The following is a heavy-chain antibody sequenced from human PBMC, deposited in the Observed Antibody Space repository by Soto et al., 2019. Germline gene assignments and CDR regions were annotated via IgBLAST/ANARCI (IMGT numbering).Heavy chain of an antibody. V-gene: IGHV3-74*01. Sequence: EVQLVESGGGLVQPGGSLRLSCAASGFTFSTYWMHWVRHAPGKGLVWVSRINSDGSSTYYADSVKGRFTISRDNAKNTLHLQMNSLRAEDTAVYYCNNWFDPWGQGTLVTVSS. CDR3: NNWFDP. CDR2: INSDGSST. J-gene: IGHJ5*02. CDR1: GFTFSTYW.